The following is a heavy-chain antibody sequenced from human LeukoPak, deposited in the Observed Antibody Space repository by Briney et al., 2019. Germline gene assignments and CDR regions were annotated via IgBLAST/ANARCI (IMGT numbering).Heavy chain of an antibody. CDR3: ARGGYSYGEEFSFDH. V-gene: IGHV4-59*01. D-gene: IGHD5-18*01. CDR1: GGSISSYY. CDR2: IYYSGST. J-gene: IGHJ4*02. Sequence: SETLSLTCTVSGGSISSYYWRWIRQPPGKGLEWIGYIYYSGSTNYNPSLKSRVTISGDTSKNQFSLKLSSVTAADTAVYYCARGGYSYGEEFSFDHWGQGTLVTVSS.